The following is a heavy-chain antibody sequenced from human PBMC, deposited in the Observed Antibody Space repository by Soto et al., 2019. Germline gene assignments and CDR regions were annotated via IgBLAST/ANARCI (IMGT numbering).Heavy chain of an antibody. CDR2: LTGNGGTT. J-gene: IGHJ4*02. V-gene: IGHV3-23*01. CDR3: ARGGQFQQPYQFDF. CDR1: GFTFGNFG. Sequence: GGSLRLSCEASGFTFGNFGMSWVRQASGKGLEWVSGLTGNGGTTYFADSVKGRFTISRDNSKNTVSLQMKSLRVDDTALYYCARGGQFQQPYQFDFWGPGTLVTVSS. D-gene: IGHD2-2*01.